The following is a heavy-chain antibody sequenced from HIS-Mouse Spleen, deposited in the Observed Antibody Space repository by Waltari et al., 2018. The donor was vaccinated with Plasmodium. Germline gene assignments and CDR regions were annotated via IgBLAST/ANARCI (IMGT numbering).Heavy chain of an antibody. CDR3: ASSGSGSYYY. V-gene: IGHV4-34*01. CDR1: GGSFSGYY. D-gene: IGHD3-10*01. J-gene: IGHJ4*02. Sequence: QVQLQQWGAGLLKPSETRSLTCAVDGGSFSGYYWSWIRQPPGKGLEWIGEINHSGSTNYNPSLKSRVTISVDTSKNQFSLKLSSVTAADTAVYYCASSGSGSYYYWGQGTLVTVSS. CDR2: INHSGST.